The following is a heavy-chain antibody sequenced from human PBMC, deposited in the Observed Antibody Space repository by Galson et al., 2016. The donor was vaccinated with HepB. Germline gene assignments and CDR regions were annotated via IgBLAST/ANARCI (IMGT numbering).Heavy chain of an antibody. Sequence: SVKVSCKASGYTFTSYAMNWVRQAPGQRPEWMGWINAGNGNTKYSQKFQGRLTISRDTSANIAYMELRSLRSEDTVVYYCARDISYYGSGSYYRNWYFDLWGRGTLVTVSS. D-gene: IGHD3-10*01. CDR2: INAGNGNT. CDR3: ARDISYYGSGSYYRNWYFDL. CDR1: GYTFTSYA. J-gene: IGHJ2*01. V-gene: IGHV1-3*01.